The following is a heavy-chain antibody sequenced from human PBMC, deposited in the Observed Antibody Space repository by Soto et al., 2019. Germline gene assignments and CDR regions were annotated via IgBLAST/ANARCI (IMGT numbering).Heavy chain of an antibody. V-gene: IGHV4-34*01. CDR1: GGSFRGSY. Sequence: SETLSPTCAVYGGSFRGSYWSWFRQPPGKGLKGIGEINHSGSTNYNPSLKIRVTISVDTSKNQFSLKLSSVTAADTAVYYCARGLLVYDFWSGYYTGKDRRFDPWGQGTLVTVSS. CDR3: ARGLLVYDFWSGYYTGKDRRFDP. CDR2: INHSGST. J-gene: IGHJ5*02. D-gene: IGHD3-3*01.